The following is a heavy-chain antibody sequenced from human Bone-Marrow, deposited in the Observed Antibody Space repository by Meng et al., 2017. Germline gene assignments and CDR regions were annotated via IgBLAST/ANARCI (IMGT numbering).Heavy chain of an antibody. J-gene: IGHJ4*02. CDR3: AKISYYFHY. Sequence: GESLKISCAVSGFTFSSYWMSWVRQAPGKGLERVATIKQDGSEKSYVDSVKGRFTISRDNAKNSLYLQMNSLRAEDTAVYYCAKISYYFHYWGQGTLVTVSS. CDR1: GFTFSSYW. V-gene: IGHV3-7*01. CDR2: IKQDGSEK. D-gene: IGHD3-3*02.